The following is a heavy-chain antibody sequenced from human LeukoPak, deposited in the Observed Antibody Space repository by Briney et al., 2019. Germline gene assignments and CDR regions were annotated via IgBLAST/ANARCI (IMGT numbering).Heavy chain of an antibody. D-gene: IGHD6-19*01. Sequence: PGGSLRLSCAASGFNFRSYAMSCVRQAPGKGLEWVSTVTGGAVATYYADSVRGRHTISRDNSKNTLYLQMNSLRAEDTAVYYCARDSPLKGYNSGWATNSFDFWGQGTLVTVSS. CDR2: VTGGAVAT. CDR1: GFNFRSYA. J-gene: IGHJ4*02. CDR3: ARDSPLKGYNSGWATNSFDF. V-gene: IGHV3-23*01.